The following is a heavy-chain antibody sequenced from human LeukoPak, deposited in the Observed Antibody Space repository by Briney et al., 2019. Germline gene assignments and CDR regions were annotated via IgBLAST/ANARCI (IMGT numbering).Heavy chain of an antibody. V-gene: IGHV3-13*01. CDR1: GFTFSSYD. Sequence: GGSLRLSCAASGFTFSSYDMQWVRQATGKGLEWVSAIGTAGDTYYPGSVKGRFTISRENAKNSLYLQMNSLRAGDTAVYYCAREGIDSSGYYYDYWGQGTLVTVSS. J-gene: IGHJ4*02. D-gene: IGHD3-22*01. CDR2: IGTAGDT. CDR3: AREGIDSSGYYYDY.